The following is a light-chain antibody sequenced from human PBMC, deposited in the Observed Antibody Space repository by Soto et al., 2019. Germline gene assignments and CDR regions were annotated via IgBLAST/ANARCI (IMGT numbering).Light chain of an antibody. Sequence: QSVLTQPPSVSGAPGQRVTISCTGSSSNIGAGYDVNWYQQLPGTAPKLLIYGNSNRPSGVPDRFSGSKSGTSASLAITGLQAEDEAEYYCQSYDSSLSGSRFGGGTKLTVL. CDR2: GNS. V-gene: IGLV1-40*01. J-gene: IGLJ2*01. CDR3: QSYDSSLSGSR. CDR1: SSNIGAGYD.